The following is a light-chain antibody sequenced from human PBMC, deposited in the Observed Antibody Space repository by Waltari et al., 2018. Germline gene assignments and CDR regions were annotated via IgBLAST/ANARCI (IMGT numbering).Light chain of an antibody. CDR2: SNS. CDR1: SSNIGSNT. J-gene: IGLJ2*01. Sequence: QSVLTQPPSASGTPGQRVTIPCSGSSSNIGSNTVNWYQLLPGTAPKLLIYSNSQRPSGVPDRFSGSKSGTSASLAISGLQSEDEADYYCAAAWDDSLNGPVFGGGTKLTVL. V-gene: IGLV1-44*01. CDR3: AAAWDDSLNGPV.